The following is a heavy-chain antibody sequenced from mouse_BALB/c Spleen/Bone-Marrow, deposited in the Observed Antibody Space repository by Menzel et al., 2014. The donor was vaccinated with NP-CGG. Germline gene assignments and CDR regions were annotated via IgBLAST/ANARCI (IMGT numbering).Heavy chain of an antibody. CDR3: ARYDGYLDY. Sequence: QVQLQQSGAELVRPGTSVKVSCKASGYAFTDYLMEWLKQRPGQGLEWIGVINPGSGSTNYNEKFKDKATLTADTSSNTAYMQLGSLTSDDSAVYFCARYDGYLDYWGQGTTLTVSS. J-gene: IGHJ2*01. CDR2: INPGSGST. V-gene: IGHV1-54*01. CDR1: GYAFTDYL. D-gene: IGHD2-3*01.